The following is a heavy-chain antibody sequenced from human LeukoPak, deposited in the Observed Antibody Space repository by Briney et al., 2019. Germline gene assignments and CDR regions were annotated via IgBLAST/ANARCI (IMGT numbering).Heavy chain of an antibody. CDR1: GFIFSNHG. CDR2: ISPRGDIT. V-gene: IGHV3-23*01. J-gene: IGHJ4*02. D-gene: IGHD3-10*01. Sequence: GGSLRLSCAASGFIFSNHGMNWVRQAPGKGLEWVSGISPRGDITYYTDSVKGRFTVSRDNFKNTVHLQVNSLRPEDTAVYYCAKDGSGSYSGQRQRNVGFDYWGQGTLVTVSS. CDR3: AKDGSGSYSGQRQRNVGFDY.